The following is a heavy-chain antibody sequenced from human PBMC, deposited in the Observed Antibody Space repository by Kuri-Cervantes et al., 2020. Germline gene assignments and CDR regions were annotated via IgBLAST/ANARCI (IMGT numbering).Heavy chain of an antibody. D-gene: IGHD4-23*01. Sequence: KVSCKGSGYTFTSYWIGWVRQMPGKGLEWMGNIYPGDSDTRYSPSFQGQVTISADKSISTAYLQWSGLKASDTAMYYCARHKDYGGNEFDYWGQGTLVTVSS. CDR1: GYTFTSYW. CDR2: IYPGDSDT. CDR3: ARHKDYGGNEFDY. V-gene: IGHV5-51*01. J-gene: IGHJ4*02.